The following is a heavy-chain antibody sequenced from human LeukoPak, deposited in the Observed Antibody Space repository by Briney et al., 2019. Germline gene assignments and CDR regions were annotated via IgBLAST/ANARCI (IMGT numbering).Heavy chain of an antibody. CDR2: INPNSGGT. CDR1: GYTFTGYY. D-gene: IGHD6-6*01. Sequence: ASVKVSCKASGYTFTGYYMHWVRQAPGQGLEWMGWINPNSGGTNYAQKFQGRVTMTRDTSISTAYMELSRLRSDDTAVYYCARVNPFPIAARGFDYWGQGTLVTVSS. J-gene: IGHJ4*02. CDR3: ARVNPFPIAARGFDY. V-gene: IGHV1-2*02.